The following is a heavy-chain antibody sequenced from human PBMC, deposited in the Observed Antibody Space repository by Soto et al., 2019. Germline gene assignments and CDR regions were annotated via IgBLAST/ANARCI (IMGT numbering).Heavy chain of an antibody. CDR3: LGFVVVTAIIGY. CDR1: GFTFSSYS. J-gene: IGHJ4*02. D-gene: IGHD2-21*02. CDR2: ISSSSSTI. Sequence: GGSLRLSCAASGFTFSSYSMNWVRQAPGKGLEWVSYISSSSSTIYYADPVKGRFTISRDNAKNSLYLQMNSLRDEDTAVYYCLGFVVVTAIIGYWGQGTLVTVSS. V-gene: IGHV3-48*02.